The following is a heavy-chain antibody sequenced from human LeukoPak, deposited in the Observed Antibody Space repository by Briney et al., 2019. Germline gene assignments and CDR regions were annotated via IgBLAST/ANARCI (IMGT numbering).Heavy chain of an antibody. Sequence: GGSLRLSCSASGFSLSDYGMSWVRQAPGKGLEWVSAISGSGGTTYYADSVKGRFTISRDNSKNTLYLQMNSLRAEDTAVYYCAKLDYYDSSGYADYWGQGTLVTVSS. CDR3: AKLDYYDSSGYADY. D-gene: IGHD3-22*01. CDR1: GFSLSDYG. V-gene: IGHV3-23*01. CDR2: ISGSGGTT. J-gene: IGHJ4*02.